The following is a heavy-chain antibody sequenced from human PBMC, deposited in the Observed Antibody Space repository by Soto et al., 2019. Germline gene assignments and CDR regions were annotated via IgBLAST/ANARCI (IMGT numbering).Heavy chain of an antibody. CDR3: ARGYRELYYYAMDV. Sequence: QVQLVQSGAEVKKPGSSVKVSCKASGDTFSGYGINWMRQAPGQGLEWLGGIIPTFGTTNYAPKFRGRATITADESTNTAYLDLSSLRSEDTAVYFCARGYRELYYYAMDVWGRGTPVIVSS. J-gene: IGHJ6*02. D-gene: IGHD3-10*01. CDR1: GDTFSGYG. CDR2: IIPTFGTT. V-gene: IGHV1-69*01.